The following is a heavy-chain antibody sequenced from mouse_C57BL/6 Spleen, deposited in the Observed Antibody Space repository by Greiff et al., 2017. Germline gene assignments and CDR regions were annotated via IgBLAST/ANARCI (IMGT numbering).Heavy chain of an antibody. J-gene: IGHJ3*01. CDR3: ARNDYDYDAFAY. CDR1: GYAFSSSW. CDR2: IYPGDGDT. Sequence: QVQLQQSGPELVKPGASVKISCKASGYAFSSSWMNWVKQRPGKGLEWIGRIYPGDGDTNYNGKFKGKDTLTADKSSSTAYMQLSSLTSEDSAVYFCARNDYDYDAFAYWGQGTLVTVSA. D-gene: IGHD2-4*01. V-gene: IGHV1-82*01.